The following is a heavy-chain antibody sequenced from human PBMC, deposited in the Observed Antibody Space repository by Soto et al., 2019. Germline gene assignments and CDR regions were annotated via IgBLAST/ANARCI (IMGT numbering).Heavy chain of an antibody. D-gene: IGHD2-15*01. V-gene: IGHV3-49*03. CDR2: IRSKAYGGTT. J-gene: IGHJ5*02. CDR1: GFTIGDYA. CDR3: TRDHSLGIVVVVAATTLFDP. Sequence: PGGSLRLSCTASGFTIGDYAMSWFRQAPGKGLEWVGFIRSKAYGGTTEYAASVKGRFTISRDDSKSIAYLQMNSLKTEDTAVYYCTRDHSLGIVVVVAATTLFDPWGQGTLVTVSS.